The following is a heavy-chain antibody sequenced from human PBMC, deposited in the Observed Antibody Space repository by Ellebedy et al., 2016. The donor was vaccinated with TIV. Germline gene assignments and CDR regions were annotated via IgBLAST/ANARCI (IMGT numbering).Heavy chain of an antibody. CDR3: ARGADYGDYKIFDY. V-gene: IGHV1-18*04. D-gene: IGHD4-17*01. Sequence: AASVKVSCKTSGYTFTSNGISWVRQAPGQGREWMGWISTYTGDTNYAHNLQSRVTVTTDTSTSPVYMELRSLRSDDTAVYYCARGADYGDYKIFDYWGQGTMVTVSS. CDR2: ISTYTGDT. J-gene: IGHJ4*02. CDR1: GYTFTSNG.